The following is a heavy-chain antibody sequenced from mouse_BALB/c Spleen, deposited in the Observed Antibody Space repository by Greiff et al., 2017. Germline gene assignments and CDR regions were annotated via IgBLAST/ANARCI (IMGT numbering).Heavy chain of an antibody. Sequence: VQLQQSGPELVKPGASVKISCKASGYSFTGYYMHWVKQSHVKSLEWIGRINPYNGATSYNQNFKDKASLTVDKSSSTAYMELHSLTSEDSAVYYCARHGNYGVDYWGQGTSVTVSS. J-gene: IGHJ4*01. V-gene: IGHV1-31*01. CDR1: GYSFTGYY. D-gene: IGHD2-1*01. CDR3: ARHGNYGVDY. CDR2: INPYNGAT.